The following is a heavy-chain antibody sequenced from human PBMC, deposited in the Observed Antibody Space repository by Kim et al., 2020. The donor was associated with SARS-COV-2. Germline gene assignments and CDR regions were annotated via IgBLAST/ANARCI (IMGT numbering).Heavy chain of an antibody. J-gene: IGHJ4*02. D-gene: IGHD3-22*01. CDR2: LSNSGSDSSF. CDR3: ARSADGSSGYYPDY. Sequence: GGSLRLSCAASGFTFSSYEMNWVRQALGKGLEWVSYLSNSGSDSSFYYADSVKGRFTISRDNAKNSVYLQMNSLRAADTAVYYCARSADGSSGYYPDYWGQGTLVTVSS. CDR1: GFTFSSYE. V-gene: IGHV3-48*03.